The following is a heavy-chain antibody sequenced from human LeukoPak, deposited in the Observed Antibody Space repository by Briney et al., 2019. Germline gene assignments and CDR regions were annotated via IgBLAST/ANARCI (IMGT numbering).Heavy chain of an antibody. CDR3: ARRYYGGHFDY. J-gene: IGHJ4*02. Sequence: GGSLRLSCGASGFTFGDYGMSWVRKAPVKGLETVSGINWNGGSTGYADSLKGRFTISRDNAKNSLYLQMNSLRAEDTALYYCARRYYGGHFDYWGQGTLVTVSS. D-gene: IGHD4-23*01. CDR2: INWNGGST. CDR1: GFTFGDYG. V-gene: IGHV3-20*04.